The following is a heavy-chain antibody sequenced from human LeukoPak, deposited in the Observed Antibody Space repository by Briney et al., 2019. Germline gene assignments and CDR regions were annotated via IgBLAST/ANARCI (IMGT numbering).Heavy chain of an antibody. D-gene: IGHD6-6*01. V-gene: IGHV3-73*01. CDR1: GFTFSGSA. CDR2: IRSKANSYAT. CDR3: AGLNPSGIAARPSDY. J-gene: IGHJ4*02. Sequence: PGGSLKLSCAASGFTFSGSAMHWVRQASGKGLEWVGRIRSKANSYATAYAASVKGRFTISRDDSKNTAYLQMNSLKTEDTAVYYCAGLNPSGIAARPSDYWGQGTLVTVSS.